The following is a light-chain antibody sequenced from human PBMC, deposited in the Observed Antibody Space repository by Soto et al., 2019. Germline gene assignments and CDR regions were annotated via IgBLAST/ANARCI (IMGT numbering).Light chain of an antibody. CDR2: DAS. CDR1: QSVSTW. Sequence: DIQMTQSPSTLSASVGDSVTVTCRASQSVSTWLAWYQQKPGKAPKLLISDASSFESGVPSRFSGSGSGTDFTLTISSLQPEDFGTYYCQQSFSTPRTFGQGTKVEIK. CDR3: QQSFSTPRT. J-gene: IGKJ1*01. V-gene: IGKV1-39*01.